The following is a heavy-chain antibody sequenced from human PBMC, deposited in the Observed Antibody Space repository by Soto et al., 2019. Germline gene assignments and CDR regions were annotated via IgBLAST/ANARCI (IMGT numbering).Heavy chain of an antibody. J-gene: IGHJ4*02. CDR3: ARGWSGWRVWLDY. Sequence: SETLSLTCAVSGGSISSSNWWSWVRQPPGKGLEWIGEINHSGSTNYNPSLKSRVTISVDTSKNQFSLKLSSVTAADTAVYYCARGWSGWRVWLDYWGQGTLVTVSS. V-gene: IGHV4-4*02. CDR2: INHSGST. D-gene: IGHD6-19*01. CDR1: GGSISSSNW.